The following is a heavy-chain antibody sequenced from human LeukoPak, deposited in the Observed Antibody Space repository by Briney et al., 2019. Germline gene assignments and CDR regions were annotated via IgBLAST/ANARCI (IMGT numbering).Heavy chain of an antibody. J-gene: IGHJ6*04. D-gene: IGHD5-12*01. CDR3: ARDSRVATIQASTGSYGMDV. CDR1: GGSISSGGYY. Sequence: PSRTLSLTCTVSGGSISSGGYYWSWIRQHPGKGLEWIGYIYYSGSTYYNPSLKSRVAISVDTSKNQFSLKLSSVTAADTAVYYCARDSRVATIQASTGSYGMDVWGKGTTVTVSS. V-gene: IGHV4-31*03. CDR2: IYYSGST.